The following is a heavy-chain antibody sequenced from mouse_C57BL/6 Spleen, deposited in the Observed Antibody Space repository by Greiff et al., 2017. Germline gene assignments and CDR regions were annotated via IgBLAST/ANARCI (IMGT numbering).Heavy chain of an antibody. V-gene: IGHV1-55*01. CDR3: ARSIAGVVAPAY. D-gene: IGHD1-1*01. J-gene: IGHJ3*01. CDR1: GYTFTSYW. Sequence: QVQLQQPGAELVKPGASVKMSCKASGYTFTSYWITWVKQRPGQGLEWIGDLYPGSGSTNYNEKFKSKATLTVDTSSSTAYMQLSSLTSEDSAVYDCARSIAGVVAPAYWGQGTLVTVSA. CDR2: LYPGSGST.